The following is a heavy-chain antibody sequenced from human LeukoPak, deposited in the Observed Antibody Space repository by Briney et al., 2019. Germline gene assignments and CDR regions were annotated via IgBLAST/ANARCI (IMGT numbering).Heavy chain of an antibody. CDR1: GFTFSSYA. CDR2: ISSSGGST. CDR3: AKDRSGSHAPRPKGLFDY. J-gene: IGHJ4*02. D-gene: IGHD1-26*01. Sequence: GGSLRLSCAASGFTFSSYATSWVRQAPGKGLEWVSTISSSGGSTYYADSVKGRVTISRDISTNTLYLQMNSLRAEDTAVYYCAKDRSGSHAPRPKGLFDYWGQGTLVTVSS. V-gene: IGHV3-23*01.